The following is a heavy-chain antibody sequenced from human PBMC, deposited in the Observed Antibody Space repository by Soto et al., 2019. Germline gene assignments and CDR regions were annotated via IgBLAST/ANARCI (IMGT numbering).Heavy chain of an antibody. D-gene: IGHD4-17*01. CDR2: IYCSGRT. CDR3: ARDRPSYGDYVRYFYYFGMDV. CDR1: GGSISSDDYF. Sequence: SETLSLTCTVSGGSISSDDYFWSWIRQPPGKGLEWIGCIYCSGRTYYSPSLESRVSISVDTSKNEFSLKLSSVTAADTSVYACARDRPSYGDYVRYFYYFGMDVWGQGTTVTVSS. J-gene: IGHJ6*02. V-gene: IGHV4-30-4*01.